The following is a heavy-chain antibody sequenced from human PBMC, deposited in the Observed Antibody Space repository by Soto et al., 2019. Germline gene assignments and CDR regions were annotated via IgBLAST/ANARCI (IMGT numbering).Heavy chain of an antibody. CDR3: ARGPFYSNYGDAFDI. CDR2: IYYSGST. Sequence: SETLSLTCTVSGGSISSYYLSWIRQPPGKGLEWIGYIYYSGSTNYNPSLKSRVTISVDTSKNQFSLKLSSVTAADTAVYYCARGPFYSNYGDAFDIWGQGTMVTVSS. V-gene: IGHV4-59*01. J-gene: IGHJ3*02. D-gene: IGHD4-4*01. CDR1: GGSISSYY.